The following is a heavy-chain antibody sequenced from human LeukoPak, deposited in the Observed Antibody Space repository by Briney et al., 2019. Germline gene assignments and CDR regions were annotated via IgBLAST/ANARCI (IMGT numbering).Heavy chain of an antibody. CDR2: IYYSGST. V-gene: IGHV4-39*01. D-gene: IGHD3-10*01. CDR3: ARASMVRGVRRFDP. J-gene: IGHJ5*02. Sequence: SETLSLTCTVSGGSISSSSYYWGWIRQPPGKGLEWIGSIYYSGSTYYNPSLKSRVSISVDTSKNQFSLKLSSVTAADTAVYYCARASMVRGVRRFDPWGQGTLVTVSS. CDR1: GGSISSSSYY.